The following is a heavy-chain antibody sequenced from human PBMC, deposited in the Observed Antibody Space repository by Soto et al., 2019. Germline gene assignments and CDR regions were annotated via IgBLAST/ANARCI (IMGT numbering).Heavy chain of an antibody. CDR2: IYWDDSY. D-gene: IGHD4-17*01. Sequence: QITLKESGPTLVKPTQTLTLTCTFSGFSLSTSGVGVGWIRQPPGKALEWLAVIYWDDSYHYSPSLRSRLTITKDTSKNQVVLTMTNVDPVDTATYYCAHKGYGDYPLDYWGQGTLDTVSS. J-gene: IGHJ4*02. CDR3: AHKGYGDYPLDY. V-gene: IGHV2-5*02. CDR1: GFSLSTSGVG.